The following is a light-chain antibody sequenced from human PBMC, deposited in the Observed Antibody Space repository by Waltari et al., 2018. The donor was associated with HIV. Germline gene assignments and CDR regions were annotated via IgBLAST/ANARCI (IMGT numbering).Light chain of an antibody. Sequence: QSALTQPASVSGSPGQSITISCTGTSSDVGGYNYVSWYQQHPGKAPKLMIYEVSNRTSGGSNRFSGSKYGNTASLTISGLQAEDEADYYCSSYTSSSTSHVFGTGTKVTVL. CDR3: SSYTSSSTSHV. V-gene: IGLV2-14*01. J-gene: IGLJ1*01. CDR2: EVS. CDR1: SSDVGGYNY.